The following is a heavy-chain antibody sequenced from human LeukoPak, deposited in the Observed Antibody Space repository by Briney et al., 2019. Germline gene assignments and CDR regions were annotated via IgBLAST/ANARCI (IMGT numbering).Heavy chain of an antibody. Sequence: GGSLRLSCIASGFTFGDYAMSWFRQAPGKGLEWVGFIRSEAYGGTTEYAASVKGRFTISRDDSKSIAYLQMNSLKTEDTAVYYCTRERRSSGAPEYAFDIWGQGTMVTVSS. CDR1: GFTFGDYA. CDR3: TRERRSSGAPEYAFDI. D-gene: IGHD6-19*01. V-gene: IGHV3-49*03. CDR2: IRSEAYGGTT. J-gene: IGHJ3*02.